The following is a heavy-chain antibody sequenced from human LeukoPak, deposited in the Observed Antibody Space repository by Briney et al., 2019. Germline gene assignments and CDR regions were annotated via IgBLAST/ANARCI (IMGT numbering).Heavy chain of an antibody. CDR1: GFTFSSYE. V-gene: IGHV3-48*01. Sequence: GGSLRLSCAASGFTFSSYEMNWVRQAPGKGLEWVSYISSSSSTIYYADSVKGRFTISRDNAKNSLYLQMNSLRAEDTAVYYCARDPNYYDSSGYYYFDYWGQGTLVTVSS. CDR2: ISSSSSTI. CDR3: ARDPNYYDSSGYYYFDY. D-gene: IGHD3-22*01. J-gene: IGHJ4*02.